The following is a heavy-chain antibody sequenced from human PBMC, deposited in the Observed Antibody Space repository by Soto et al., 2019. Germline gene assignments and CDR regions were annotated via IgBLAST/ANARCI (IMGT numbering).Heavy chain of an antibody. J-gene: IGHJ5*02. CDR1: GFTFSTYA. Sequence: GGSLRLSCAASGFTFSTYAMSWVRQAPGKGLEWVSTIDNSGGITYYADSVKGRFTISRDNSKNTLYLQMNSLRAEDTAVYYCARDRGGYYDSTPPLYNWFDPWGQGTLVTVSS. CDR2: IDNSGGIT. V-gene: IGHV3-23*01. CDR3: ARDRGGYYDSTPPLYNWFDP. D-gene: IGHD3-22*01.